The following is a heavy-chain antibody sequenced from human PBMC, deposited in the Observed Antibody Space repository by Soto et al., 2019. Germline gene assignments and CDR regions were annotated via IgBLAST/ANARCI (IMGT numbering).Heavy chain of an antibody. CDR3: ARVVMTTVPASYYYGIDV. D-gene: IGHD4-4*01. V-gene: IGHV1-69*18. J-gene: IGHJ6*02. CDR1: GGTFSSYA. CDR2: IIPFIGTA. Sequence: QVQLVQSGAEEKKPGSSVTVSCKASGGTFSSYAISWVRQAPGQGLEWMGRIIPFIGTANYAQKFQGRVTITADESTSTAYMELTSLRSEDTAVYYCARVVMTTVPASYYYGIDVWGQGTTVTVSS.